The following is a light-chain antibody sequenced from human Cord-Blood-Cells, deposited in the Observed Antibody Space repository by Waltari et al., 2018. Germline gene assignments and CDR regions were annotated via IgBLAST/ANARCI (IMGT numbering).Light chain of an antibody. V-gene: IGKV1-5*01. Sequence: DIQMTQSPSTLSASVVDRVTITCRASQSISSWLAWYQQKPGKAPKLLIYDASSLESGVPSRFSGSGSGTEFTLTISSLQPDDFATYYCQQYNSYSPYTLGQGTKLEIK. CDR3: QQYNSYSPYT. CDR1: QSISSW. J-gene: IGKJ2*01. CDR2: DAS.